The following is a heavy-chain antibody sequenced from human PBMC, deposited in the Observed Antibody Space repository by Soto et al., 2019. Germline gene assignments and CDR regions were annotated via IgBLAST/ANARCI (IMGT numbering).Heavy chain of an antibody. V-gene: IGHV3-72*01. CDR3: GRVVGPDSGSQTVDY. J-gene: IGHJ4*02. CDR1: GFTFSDHY. Sequence: EVQLVESGGGLVQPGGSLRLSCAASGFTFSDHYMDWVRQAPGKGLEWVGRSRNKANSYTTAYAASVRGRFTISRDDSKNSVYLQMNSLKTEDTAMYYCGRVVGPDSGSQTVDYWGQGTLVTVSS. CDR2: SRNKANSYTT. D-gene: IGHD1-26*01.